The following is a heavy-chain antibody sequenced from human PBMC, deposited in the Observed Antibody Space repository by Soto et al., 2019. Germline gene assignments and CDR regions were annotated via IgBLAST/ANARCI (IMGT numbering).Heavy chain of an antibody. CDR3: ARDGGVLTASWHYDL. CDR1: GYSFTNYC. D-gene: IGHD3-16*01. V-gene: IGHV1-46*01. J-gene: IGHJ2*01. CDR2: INPRTGST. Sequence: QVQLVQSGADVKKPGTSVKVSCKAAGYSFTNYCMYWVRQAPGQGLEWMGMINPRTGSTRYAQKFQDRVTLTRDTSTTTVYMELRTLISDDTAVYYCARDGGVLTASWHYDLWGPGTLVTVSS.